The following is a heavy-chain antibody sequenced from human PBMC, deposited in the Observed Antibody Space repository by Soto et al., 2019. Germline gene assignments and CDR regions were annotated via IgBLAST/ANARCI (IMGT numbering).Heavy chain of an antibody. CDR3: TTGGYCSGGSCYSDAFDI. CDR1: GFTFSNAW. J-gene: IGHJ3*02. V-gene: IGHV3-15*07. Sequence: GGSLRLSCAASGFTFSNAWMNWVRQAPGKGLEWVGRIKSKTDGGTTDYAAPVKGRFTISRDDSKNTLYLQMNSLKTEDTAVYYCTTGGYCSGGSCYSDAFDIWGQGTMVTVSS. D-gene: IGHD2-15*01. CDR2: IKSKTDGGTT.